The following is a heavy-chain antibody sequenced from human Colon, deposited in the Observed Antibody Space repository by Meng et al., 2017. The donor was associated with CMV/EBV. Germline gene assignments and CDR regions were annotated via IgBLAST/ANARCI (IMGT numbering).Heavy chain of an antibody. D-gene: IGHD2-21*01. J-gene: IGHJ4*02. CDR2: IYPQNGGT. CDR1: GYTFTAKH. Sequence: QVQLVTSGTEVKKPGASVNVSCKTSGYTFTAKHLHWVRHAPGQGLEWMGWIYPQNGGTYFAQKFQGRVTMTSDTSISTAYMESSSLTSDDTAIYYCIKEDWYFDFWGQGTLVTVSS. CDR3: IKEDWYFDF. V-gene: IGHV1-2*02.